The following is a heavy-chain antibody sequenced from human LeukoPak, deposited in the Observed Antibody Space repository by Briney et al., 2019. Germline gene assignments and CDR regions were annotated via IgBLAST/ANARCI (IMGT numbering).Heavy chain of an antibody. V-gene: IGHV3-7*01. Sequence: GGSLRLSCAASGLTFSSYWMSWVRQAPGKGLEWVAIIKQDGSEKYYVDSVKGRFTISRDNAKNSLYLQMNSLRAEDTAMYYCARDWRLDWFDPWGQGTLVTVSS. CDR3: ARDWRLDWFDP. J-gene: IGHJ5*02. CDR2: IKQDGSEK. CDR1: GLTFSSYW. D-gene: IGHD3-3*01.